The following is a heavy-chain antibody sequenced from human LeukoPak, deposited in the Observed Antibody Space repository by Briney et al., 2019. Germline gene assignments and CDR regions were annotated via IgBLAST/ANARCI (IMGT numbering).Heavy chain of an antibody. J-gene: IGHJ4*02. CDR3: ARHTSYSSGWYNY. CDR1: GGSISSSSYY. V-gene: IGHV4-39*01. CDR2: IYCSGST. D-gene: IGHD6-19*01. Sequence: SETLSLTCTVSGGSISSSSYYWGWIRQPPGKGLEWIGSIYCSGSTYYNPSLKSRVTISVDTSKNQFSLKLSSVTAADTAVYYRARHTSYSSGWYNYWGQGTLVTVSS.